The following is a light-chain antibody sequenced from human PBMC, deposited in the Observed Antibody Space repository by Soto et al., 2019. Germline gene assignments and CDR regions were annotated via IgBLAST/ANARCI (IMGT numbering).Light chain of an antibody. Sequence: DIQMTQSPSSLSASVGDRVTITCRTSQSIRNDLGWYQQKPGKAPKRLMYGASALQSGVPSRFSGSGSGTEFTLTINSLQPEDFATYYCLHQNSYLALSFGGGTRVEIK. CDR1: QSIRND. J-gene: IGKJ4*01. CDR2: GAS. V-gene: IGKV1-17*01. CDR3: LHQNSYLALS.